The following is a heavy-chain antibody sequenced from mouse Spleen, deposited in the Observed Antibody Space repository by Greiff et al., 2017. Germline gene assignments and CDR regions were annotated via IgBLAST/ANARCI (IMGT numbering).Heavy chain of an antibody. V-gene: IGHV1-15*01. CDR3: TNVDY. J-gene: IGHJ2*01. CDR2: IDPETGGT. CDR1: GYTFTDYE. Sequence: QVQLQQSGAELVRPGASVTLSCKASGYTFTDYEMHWVKQTPVHGLEWIGAIDPETGGTAYNQKFKGKALLTADKSSSTAYMEHRSLTSEDSAVYYCTNVDYWGQGTTLTVSS.